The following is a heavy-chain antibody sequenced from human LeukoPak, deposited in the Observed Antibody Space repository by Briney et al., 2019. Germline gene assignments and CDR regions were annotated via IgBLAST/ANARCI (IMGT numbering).Heavy chain of an antibody. CDR1: GGSISSSSYY. J-gene: IGHJ4*02. CDR3: ARDGYQPRPYDY. CDR2: IYYSGST. D-gene: IGHD2-2*01. Sequence: SETLSLTCTVSGGSISSSSYYWGWIRQPPGKGLEWIGSIYYSGSTYYNPSLKSRVTISVDTSKNQFSLKLSSVTAADTAVYYCARDGYQPRPYDYWGQGTLVTVSS. V-gene: IGHV4-39*07.